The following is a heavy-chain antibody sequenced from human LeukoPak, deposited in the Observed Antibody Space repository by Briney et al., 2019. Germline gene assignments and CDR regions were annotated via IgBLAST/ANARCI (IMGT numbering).Heavy chain of an antibody. V-gene: IGHV5-51*01. CDR2: IYPGDSDT. D-gene: IGHD3-10*01. Sequence: GESLKISCKGSGYSFTSYWIGWVRHMPGKGLEWMGIIYPGDSDTRYSPSFQGQVTISADKSISTAYLQWSSLKASDTAMYYCARPSGMVRGVEYFDYWGQGTLVTVSS. J-gene: IGHJ4*02. CDR3: ARPSGMVRGVEYFDY. CDR1: GYSFTSYW.